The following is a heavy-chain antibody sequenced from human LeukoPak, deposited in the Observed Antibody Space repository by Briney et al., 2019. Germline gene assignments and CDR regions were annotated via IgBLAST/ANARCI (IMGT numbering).Heavy chain of an antibody. D-gene: IGHD6-19*01. CDR3: ARLAGYSSA. CDR2: INHTGSA. J-gene: IGHJ5*02. CDR1: GGSFSGYY. Sequence: SETLSLTCAVYGGSFSGYYWSWIRQPPGKGLDWMGEINHTGSANYNSSLKSRVTISIDTFKNQLSLILSSVTAADTAVYYCARLAGYSSAWGQGTRVTVSS. V-gene: IGHV4-34*01.